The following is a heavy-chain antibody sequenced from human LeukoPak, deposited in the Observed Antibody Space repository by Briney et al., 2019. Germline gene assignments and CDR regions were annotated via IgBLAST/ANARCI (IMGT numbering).Heavy chain of an antibody. CDR3: TTDIVGATMVDY. D-gene: IGHD1-26*01. V-gene: IGHV3-15*01. CDR2: IKSKTDGGTT. Sequence: GGSLRLSCAASGFTFSNAWMSWVRQAPGKGLEWVGRIKSKTDGGTTDYAAPVKGRFTISRDDSKNTLYLQMNSLKTEDTAVYYCTTDIVGATMVDYWGQGTLVTVSS. J-gene: IGHJ4*02. CDR1: GFTFSNAW.